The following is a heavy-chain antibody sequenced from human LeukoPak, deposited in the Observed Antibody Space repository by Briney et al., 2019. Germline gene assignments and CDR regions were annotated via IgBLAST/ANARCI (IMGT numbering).Heavy chain of an antibody. CDR3: ARVDSSAPNTFDY. CDR2: INPNSGGT. CDR1: GYTFTGYY. Sequence: ASVKVSCKASGYTFTGYYMHWVRQAPGQGLEGMGWINPNSGGTNYAQKFQGRVTMTRDTSISTAYMELSRLRSDDTAVYYCARVDSSAPNTFDYWGQGTLVTVSS. V-gene: IGHV1-2*02. J-gene: IGHJ4*02. D-gene: IGHD3-22*01.